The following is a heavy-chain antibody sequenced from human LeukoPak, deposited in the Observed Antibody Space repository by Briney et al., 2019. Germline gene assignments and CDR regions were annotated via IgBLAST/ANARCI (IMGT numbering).Heavy chain of an antibody. D-gene: IGHD6-6*01. CDR1: GITFNKYR. CDR3: AKDASIAAFDY. J-gene: IGHJ4*02. Sequence: PGGSLRLSCEASGITFNKYRIHWVRQAPGEGLEWVAVISYDGSNKYYADSVKGRFTISRDNSKNTLYLQMNSLRAEDTAVYYCAKDASIAAFDYWGQGTLVTVSS. V-gene: IGHV3-30*18. CDR2: ISYDGSNK.